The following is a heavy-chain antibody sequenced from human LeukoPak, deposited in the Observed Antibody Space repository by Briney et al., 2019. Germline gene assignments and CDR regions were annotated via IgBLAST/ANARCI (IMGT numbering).Heavy chain of an antibody. D-gene: IGHD3-10*01. CDR2: ISSSSSYI. CDR3: ARRYYYGSGSYYLSFDY. J-gene: IGHJ4*02. V-gene: IGHV3-21*01. CDR1: GFTFSSYS. Sequence: PGGSLRLSCAASGFTFSSYSMNWVRQAPGKGLEWVSSISSSSSYIYYADSVKGRFTISRDNAKNSLYLQMNSLRAEDTAVYYCARRYYYGSGSYYLSFDYWGQGTLVTVSS.